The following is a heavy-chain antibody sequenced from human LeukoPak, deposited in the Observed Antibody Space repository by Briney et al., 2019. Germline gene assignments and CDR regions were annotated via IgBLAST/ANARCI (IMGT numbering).Heavy chain of an antibody. Sequence: PGGSLRLSCAASGFTFSTYTMNWVRQAPGKGLEWVSSVSTGSRDIYYADSVKGRFTISRDSAKNSLYLQMNSLRAEDTAVYYCAREGGYCYGDSCRYFDYWGQGTLVTVSS. CDR2: VSTGSRDI. CDR3: AREGGYCYGDSCRYFDY. V-gene: IGHV3-21*01. D-gene: IGHD2-15*01. CDR1: GFTFSTYT. J-gene: IGHJ4*02.